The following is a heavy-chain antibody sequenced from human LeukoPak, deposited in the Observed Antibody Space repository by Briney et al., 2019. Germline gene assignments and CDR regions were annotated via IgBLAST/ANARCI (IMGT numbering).Heavy chain of an antibody. V-gene: IGHV6-1*01. CDR1: GDSISSESAT. Sequence: SQTLSLTCAISGDSISSESATWNWIRQSPSRGLEWLGRTYYRSKWYDDYAVSVKSRITINADTSKNQFSLQLNSVTPEDTAVYYCSRPLFRQQVEPFDYWGQGTLVTVSS. CDR2: TYYRSKWYD. CDR3: SRPLFRQQVEPFDY. D-gene: IGHD6-13*01. J-gene: IGHJ4*02.